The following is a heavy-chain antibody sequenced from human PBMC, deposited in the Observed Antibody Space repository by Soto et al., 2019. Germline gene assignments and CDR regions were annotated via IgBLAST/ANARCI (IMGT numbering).Heavy chain of an antibody. V-gene: IGHV3-66*01. Sequence: QTGGSLRLSCAASGFTVSSNYMSWVRQAPGKGLEWVSVIYSGGSTYYADSVKGRFTISRDNSKNTLYLQMNSLRAEDTAVYYCARDRSSSWNGREPNHFDHWGQRTLVTVPS. CDR2: IYSGGST. CDR3: ARDRSSSWNGREPNHFDH. D-gene: IGHD6-13*01. J-gene: IGHJ4*02. CDR1: GFTVSSNY.